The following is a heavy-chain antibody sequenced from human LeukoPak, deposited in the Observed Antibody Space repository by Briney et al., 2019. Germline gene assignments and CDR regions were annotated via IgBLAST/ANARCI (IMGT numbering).Heavy chain of an antibody. CDR2: IKSDGSST. Sequence: PGGSLRLSCAVSGFTFRSYWMHWVRQAPGKGLEWVSSIKSDGSSTTYADSVKGRFTISRDNAENTLYLQMNSLRVEDTAVYYCARISTMVRHYWGQGTLVTASS. V-gene: IGHV3-74*03. J-gene: IGHJ4*02. D-gene: IGHD3-10*01. CDR1: GFTFRSYW. CDR3: ARISTMVRHY.